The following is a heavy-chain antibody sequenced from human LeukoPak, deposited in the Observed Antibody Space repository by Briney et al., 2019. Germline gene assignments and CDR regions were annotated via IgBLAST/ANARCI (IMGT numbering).Heavy chain of an antibody. CDR2: TYYRSTWYN. CDR3: ARRLTQYDCFDP. Sequence: SQPLSLTCAISGDSVSSNSVTWNWIRQSPSRGLEWLGRTYYRSTWYNDYAVSVRGRITVNPDTSKNQFSLHLNSVTPEDTAVYYCARRLTQYDCFDPWGQGILVTVPS. CDR1: GDSVSSNSVT. D-gene: IGHD2-2*01. V-gene: IGHV6-1*01. J-gene: IGHJ5*02.